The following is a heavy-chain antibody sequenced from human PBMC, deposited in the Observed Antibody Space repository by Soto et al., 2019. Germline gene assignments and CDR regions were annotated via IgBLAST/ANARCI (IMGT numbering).Heavy chain of an antibody. CDR2: IIPIFGTA. V-gene: IGHV1-69*13. Sequence: GASVKVSCNASGGTFSSYAISWVRQAPGQELEWMGGIIPIFGTANYAQKFQGRVTITADESTSTAYMELSSLRSEDTAVYYCARVDQVWASTGTHTIFDYWGQGTLVTVSS. J-gene: IGHJ4*02. D-gene: IGHD1-1*01. CDR1: GGTFSSYA. CDR3: ARVDQVWASTGTHTIFDY.